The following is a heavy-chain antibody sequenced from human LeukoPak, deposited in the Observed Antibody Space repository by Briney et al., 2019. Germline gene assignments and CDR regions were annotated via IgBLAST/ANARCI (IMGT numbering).Heavy chain of an antibody. CDR1: GGSISSHY. D-gene: IGHD6-19*01. J-gene: IGHJ4*02. CDR3: ARVEYSSGWYGMEYYFDY. Sequence: SETLSLTCTVSGGSISSHYWSWIRQPPGKGLEWIGYIYYSGSTNYNPSLKSRVTISVDTSKNQFSPKLSSVTAADTAVYYCARVEYSSGWYGMEYYFDYWGQGALVTVSS. CDR2: IYYSGST. V-gene: IGHV4-59*11.